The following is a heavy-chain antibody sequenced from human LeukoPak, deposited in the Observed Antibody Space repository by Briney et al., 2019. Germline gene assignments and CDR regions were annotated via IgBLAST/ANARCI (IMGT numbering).Heavy chain of an antibody. CDR3: ASESITARYYYYGMDV. D-gene: IGHD6-6*01. J-gene: IGHJ6*02. CDR2: ISSSSSYI. V-gene: IGHV3-21*01. Sequence: GGSLRLSCAASGFTFSSYAMHWVRQAPGKGLEWVSSISSSSSYIYYADSVKGRFTISRDNAKNSLYLQMNSLRAEDTAVYYCASESITARYYYYGMDVWGQGTTVTVSS. CDR1: GFTFSSYA.